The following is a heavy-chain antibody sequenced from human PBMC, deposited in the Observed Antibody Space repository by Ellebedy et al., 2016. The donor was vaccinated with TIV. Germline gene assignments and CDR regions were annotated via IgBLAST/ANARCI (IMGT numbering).Heavy chain of an antibody. Sequence: SQTLSLTCAISGDRISSTSVAWNWIRQSPSRGLEWLGRTYYRFKWYYEYAESVKSRITINPDTSKNQFSLQLNSVTPEDTSVYYCAREDVSLDNWFDSWGQGTLVTVSS. V-gene: IGHV6-1*01. J-gene: IGHJ5*01. CDR3: AREDVSLDNWFDS. CDR2: TYYRFKWYY. CDR1: GDRISSTSVA. D-gene: IGHD1-1*01.